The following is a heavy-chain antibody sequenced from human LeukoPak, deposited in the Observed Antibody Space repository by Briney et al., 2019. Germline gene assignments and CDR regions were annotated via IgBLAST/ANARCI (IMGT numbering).Heavy chain of an antibody. CDR2: ISAYNGNT. Sequence: ASVKVSCNASGYTFTSYGISWVRQAPGQGLEWMGWISAYNGNTNYAQKLQGRVTMTTDTSTSTAYMELRSLRSDDTAVYYCARARTRDRYYYYYGMDVWGQGTTVTVSS. CDR3: ARARTRDRYYYYYGMDV. J-gene: IGHJ6*02. CDR1: GYTFTSYG. D-gene: IGHD3-10*01. V-gene: IGHV1-18*01.